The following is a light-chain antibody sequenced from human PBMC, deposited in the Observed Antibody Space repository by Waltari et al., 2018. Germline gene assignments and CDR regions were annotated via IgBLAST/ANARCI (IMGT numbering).Light chain of an antibody. Sequence: DFQMTQSPSSLSASVGDRVTITCRASQGVASRYLHWYQQKPGKAPKVLIYATSNLKSGVPSRFSGSGSGTDFTLTINSLQPEDFATYYCQQSETTPWTFGQGTKVEI. J-gene: IGKJ1*01. V-gene: IGKV1-39*01. CDR1: QGVASRY. CDR3: QQSETTPWT. CDR2: ATS.